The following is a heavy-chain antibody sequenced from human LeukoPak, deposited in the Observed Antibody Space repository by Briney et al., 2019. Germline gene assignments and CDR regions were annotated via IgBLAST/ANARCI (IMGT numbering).Heavy chain of an antibody. CDR1: GFTFSSYA. J-gene: IGHJ4*02. V-gene: IGHV3-30-3*01. Sequence: GGSLRLSCAASGFTFSSYAMHWVRQAPGKGLEWVAVISYDGSNKYYADSVKGRFTISRDNSKNTLYLQMNSVRAEDTAVYYCARGRISGSYFAYWGQGTLVTVSS. CDR3: ARGRISGSYFAY. CDR2: ISYDGSNK. D-gene: IGHD1-26*01.